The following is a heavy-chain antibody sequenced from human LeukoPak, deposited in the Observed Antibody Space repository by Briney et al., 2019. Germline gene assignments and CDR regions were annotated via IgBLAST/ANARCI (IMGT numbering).Heavy chain of an antibody. CDR2: IIPILGIG. CDR3: ARDIEEYYYDSSGSLRY. Sequence: SVKVSCKASGGTFSSYAISWVRQAPGQGLEWMGRIIPILGIGNYAQKFQGRVTITADKSTSTAYMELSSLRSEDTAVYYCARDIEEYYYDSSGSLRYWGQGTLVTVSS. V-gene: IGHV1-69*04. CDR1: GGTFSSYA. D-gene: IGHD3-22*01. J-gene: IGHJ4*02.